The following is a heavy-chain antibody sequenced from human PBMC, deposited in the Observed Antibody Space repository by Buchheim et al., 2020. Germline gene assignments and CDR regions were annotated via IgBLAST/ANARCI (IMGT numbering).Heavy chain of an antibody. CDR2: INHSGST. D-gene: IGHD2-15*01. CDR1: GGSFSCYY. CDR3: ARVPRGGYCSGGSCSGSDY. V-gene: IGHV4-34*01. J-gene: IGHJ4*02. Sequence: QVQLQQWGAGLLKPSETLSLTCAVYGGSFSCYYWSWIRQPPGKGLEWIGEINHSGSTNYNPSLKSRVTISVDTSKNQFSLKLSSLTAADTAVYYCARVPRGGYCSGGSCSGSDYWGQGTL.